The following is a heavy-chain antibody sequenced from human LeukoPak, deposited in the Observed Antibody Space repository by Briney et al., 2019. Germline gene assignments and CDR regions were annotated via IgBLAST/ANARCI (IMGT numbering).Heavy chain of an antibody. D-gene: IGHD3-10*01. V-gene: IGHV3-23*01. CDR2: ISGSGGST. CDR1: GFTFSSYA. Sequence: GGSLRLSCAASGFTFSSYAMSWVRQAPGKGLEWVSAISGSGGSTYYADSVKGRFTIFRDNSKNTLYLQMNSLRAEDTAVYYCAKSRERLLWFGELLSDFDYWGQGTLVTVSS. J-gene: IGHJ4*02. CDR3: AKSRERLLWFGELLSDFDY.